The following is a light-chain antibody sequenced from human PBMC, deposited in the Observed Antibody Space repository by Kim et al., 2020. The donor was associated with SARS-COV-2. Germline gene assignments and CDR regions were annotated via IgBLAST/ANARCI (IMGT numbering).Light chain of an antibody. Sequence: LSPGERATLSCRASQNIDTYLAWYQQKVGQAPRLLIYDSSMRAAGVPSRFGGSGSGTDFTLTISSLEPEDFAVYFCQQRSNRTWSFGQGTKVDIK. J-gene: IGKJ1*01. V-gene: IGKV3-11*01. CDR2: DSS. CDR1: QNIDTY. CDR3: QQRSNRTWS.